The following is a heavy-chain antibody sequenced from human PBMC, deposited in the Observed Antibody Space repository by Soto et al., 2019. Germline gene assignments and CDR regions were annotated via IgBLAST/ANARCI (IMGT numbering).Heavy chain of an antibody. Sequence: GGSLRLSCAASGLTLSSFAMSWVRQAPGKGLEWVSTISGSGGSTYYADSVKGRFTISRDNSKNTLSLQMNSLRAEDTAVYYCALIGGGSIVVDRFDYWGQGILVTVSS. CDR1: GLTLSSFA. D-gene: IGHD3-22*01. J-gene: IGHJ4*02. CDR2: ISGSGGST. V-gene: IGHV3-23*01. CDR3: ALIGGGSIVVDRFDY.